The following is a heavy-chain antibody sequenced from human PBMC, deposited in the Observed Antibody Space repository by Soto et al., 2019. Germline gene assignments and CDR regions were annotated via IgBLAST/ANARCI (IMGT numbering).Heavy chain of an antibody. CDR1: GGSISSGGYS. Sequence: QLQLQESGSGLVKPSQTLSLTCAVSGGSISSGGYSWSWIRQPPGKGLEWIGYIYHSGSTNYNPSLKSRVTISVDKSKNHFSLSLSSLTAADTAVYYCARGDGYSYGRFFEFWGRGTLVTVSS. V-gene: IGHV4-30-2*01. CDR2: IYHSGST. D-gene: IGHD5-18*01. J-gene: IGHJ4*02. CDR3: ARGDGYSYGRFFEF.